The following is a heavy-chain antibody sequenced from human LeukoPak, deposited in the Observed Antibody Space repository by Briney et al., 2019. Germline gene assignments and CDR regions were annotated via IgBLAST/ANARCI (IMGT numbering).Heavy chain of an antibody. CDR2: INSDGSST. V-gene: IGHV3-74*01. CDR3: ARAQYSYGHYYFDY. J-gene: IGHJ4*02. Sequence: QPGGSLRLSCAASGFTFSSYWMHWVRHAPGKGLVWVSRINSDGSSTNYADSVKGRFTISRDNAKNTLYLQMNSLRAEDTAVYYCARAQYSYGHYYFDYWGQGTLVTVSS. CDR1: GFTFSSYW. D-gene: IGHD5-18*01.